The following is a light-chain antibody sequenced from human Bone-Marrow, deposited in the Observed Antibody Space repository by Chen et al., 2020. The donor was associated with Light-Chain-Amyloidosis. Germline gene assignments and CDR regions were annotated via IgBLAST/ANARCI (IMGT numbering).Light chain of an antibody. CDR2: RDT. CDR1: DLPTKY. CDR3: QSADSSGTYEVI. V-gene: IGLV3-25*03. J-gene: IGLJ2*01. Sequence: SYALTHPPSVSVSPGQTARRTRSGDDLPTKYAYWYQQKPGQAPVLVIHRDTERPSGISERFSGSSSGTIATLTISGVQAEDEADYHCQSADSSGTYEVIFGGGTKLTVL.